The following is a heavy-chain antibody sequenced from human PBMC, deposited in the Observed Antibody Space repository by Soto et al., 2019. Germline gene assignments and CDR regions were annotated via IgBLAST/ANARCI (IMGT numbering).Heavy chain of an antibody. CDR3: ARGSDSSGWYPYFDY. V-gene: IGHV4-61*01. CDR2: IYYSGST. CDR1: GGSVSSGSYY. D-gene: IGHD6-19*01. Sequence: ASETLSLTCTVSGGSVSSGSYYWSWIRQPPGKGLEWIGYIYYSGSTNYNPSLKSRVTISVDTSKIQFSLKLSSVTAADTAVYYCARGSDSSGWYPYFDYWGQGTLVTVSS. J-gene: IGHJ4*02.